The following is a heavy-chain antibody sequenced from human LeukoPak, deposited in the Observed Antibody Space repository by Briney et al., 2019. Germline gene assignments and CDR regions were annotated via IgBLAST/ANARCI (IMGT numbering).Heavy chain of an antibody. CDR2: IYSGGST. Sequence: TGGSLRLSCAASGFTVSSNYMSWVRQAPGKGLEWVSVIYSGGSTYYADSVKGRFTISRDNSKNTLYLQMNSLRAEDTAVYYCARGQDGGSSWYIHYGTDVWGQGTTVTVSS. V-gene: IGHV3-53*01. CDR1: GFTVSSNY. CDR3: ARGQDGGSSWYIHYGTDV. D-gene: IGHD6-13*01. J-gene: IGHJ6*02.